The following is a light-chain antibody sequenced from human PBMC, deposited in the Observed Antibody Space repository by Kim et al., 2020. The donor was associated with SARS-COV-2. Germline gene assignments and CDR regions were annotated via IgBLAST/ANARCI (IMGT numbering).Light chain of an antibody. Sequence: RVTISCTGSRSNIGAGYDVHWYQHLPGTAPKLVIFGNTNRPSGVPDRFSGSKSGTSASLAITGLQAEDEADYYCQSYDTGLSGFVFGTGTKVTVL. CDR1: RSNIGAGYD. CDR2: GNT. CDR3: QSYDTGLSGFV. J-gene: IGLJ1*01. V-gene: IGLV1-40*01.